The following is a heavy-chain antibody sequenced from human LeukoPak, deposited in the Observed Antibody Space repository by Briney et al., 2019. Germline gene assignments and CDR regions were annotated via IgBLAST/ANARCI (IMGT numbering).Heavy chain of an antibody. Sequence: SETLSLTCTVSGGSISSGGYYWSWIRQHPGKGLEWIGYIYYSGSTYYNPSLKSRVTISVDTSKNQFSLKLSSVTAADTAVYYCARDRGGQLWNWGQGTLVTVSP. CDR1: GGSISSGGYY. CDR2: IYYSGST. J-gene: IGHJ4*02. CDR3: ARDRGGQLWN. V-gene: IGHV4-31*03. D-gene: IGHD5-18*01.